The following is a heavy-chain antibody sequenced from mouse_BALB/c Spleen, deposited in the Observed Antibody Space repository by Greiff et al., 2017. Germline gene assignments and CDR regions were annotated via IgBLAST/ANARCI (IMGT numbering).Heavy chain of an antibody. CDR3: ARYSGNFLYWYFDV. V-gene: IGHV5-9*03. CDR1: GFTFSSYT. D-gene: IGHD2-1*01. Sequence: LVESGGGLVKPGGSLKLSCAASGFTFSSYTMSWVRQTPEKRLEWVATISSGGGNTYYPDSVKGRFTISRDNAKNNLYLQMSSLRSEDTALYYCARYSGNFLYWYFDVWGAGTTVTVSS. J-gene: IGHJ1*01. CDR2: ISSGGGNT.